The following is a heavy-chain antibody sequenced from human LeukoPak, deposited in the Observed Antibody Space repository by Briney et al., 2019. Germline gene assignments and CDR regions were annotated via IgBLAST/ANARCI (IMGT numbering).Heavy chain of an antibody. Sequence: PSETLSLTCAVYGGSFSGYYWSWIRQPPGKGLEWIGEINHSGSTNYNPSLKSRVTIRLDASKNQFSLRLSSVTAADTAVYYCALMLRGVPSYYFDYWGQGTLVTVSS. CDR1: GGSFSGYY. V-gene: IGHV4-34*01. CDR2: INHSGST. D-gene: IGHD3-10*01. CDR3: ALMLRGVPSYYFDY. J-gene: IGHJ4*02.